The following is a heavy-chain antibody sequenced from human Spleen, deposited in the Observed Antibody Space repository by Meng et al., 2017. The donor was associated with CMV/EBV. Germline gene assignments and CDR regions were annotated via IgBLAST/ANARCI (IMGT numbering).Heavy chain of an antibody. CDR3: AREGGPAPAASNWFDP. V-gene: IGHV3-11*04. CDR2: IGPGGSTI. Sequence: GFTFSNYFMGWIRQTPGKGLEWVSYIGPGGSTIYYADSVKGRFTISRDNGEKSLYLQMNSLTAEDTAVYYCAREGGPAPAASNWFDPWGQGTLVTVSS. CDR1: GFTFSNYF. D-gene: IGHD2-2*01. J-gene: IGHJ5*02.